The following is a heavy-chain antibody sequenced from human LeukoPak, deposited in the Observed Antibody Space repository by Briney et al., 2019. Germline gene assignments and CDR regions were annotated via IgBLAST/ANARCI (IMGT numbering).Heavy chain of an antibody. CDR1: GYSFTSYW. CDR2: IYPGDSDT. V-gene: IGHV5-51*01. Sequence: GESLKISCKGSGYSFTSYWIGWVRQMPGKGLEWMGIIYPGDSDTRYSPSFQGQVTISADKSISTAYLQWSSLKASDTAMYYRAREQYSYNYYYYMDVWGKGTTVTVSS. CDR3: AREQYSYNYYYYMDV. J-gene: IGHJ6*03. D-gene: IGHD6-6*01.